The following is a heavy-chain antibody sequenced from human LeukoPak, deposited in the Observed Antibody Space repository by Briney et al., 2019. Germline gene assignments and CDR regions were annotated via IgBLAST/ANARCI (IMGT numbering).Heavy chain of an antibody. CDR2: MYPNSSNT. CDR1: GYTFTSYN. CDR3: ARGRGSSTTSSHYMDV. V-gene: IGHV1-8*03. J-gene: IGHJ6*03. D-gene: IGHD2-2*01. Sequence: ASVKVSCKGAGYTFTSYNINRVRQAPGQGLGWMGWMYPNSSNTGYAQKFQGRVTITRNTSISTAYMELSSLRSEDTAVYYCARGRGSSTTSSHYMDVWGKGTTVTVSS.